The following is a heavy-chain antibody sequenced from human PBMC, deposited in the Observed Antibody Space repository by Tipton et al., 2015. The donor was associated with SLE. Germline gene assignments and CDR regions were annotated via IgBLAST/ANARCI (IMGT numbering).Heavy chain of an antibody. D-gene: IGHD6-19*01. CDR3: ARGSGGSFDY. J-gene: IGHJ4*02. Sequence: LRLSCTVSGGSISSYYWSWIRQPPGKGLEWIGYIYYSGSTNYNPSLKSRVTISVDTSKNQFSLKLSSVTAADTAVYYCARGSGGSFDYWGQGSLVTVS. CDR1: GGSISSYY. CDR2: IYYSGST. V-gene: IGHV4-59*01.